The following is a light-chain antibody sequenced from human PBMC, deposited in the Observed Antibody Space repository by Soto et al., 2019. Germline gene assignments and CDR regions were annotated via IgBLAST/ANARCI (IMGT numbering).Light chain of an antibody. CDR1: QSVGSIY. CDR2: GAS. CDR3: QQYGSSPRT. J-gene: IGKJ1*01. Sequence: DIVLTQSPGTLSLSPGERATLSCRASQSVGSIYLAWYQQKPGQAHRLLIHGASNRASGIPDRFSGSGSGTDFTLTISRLEPEDFAVYYCQQYGSSPRTFGQGTKVEIK. V-gene: IGKV3-20*01.